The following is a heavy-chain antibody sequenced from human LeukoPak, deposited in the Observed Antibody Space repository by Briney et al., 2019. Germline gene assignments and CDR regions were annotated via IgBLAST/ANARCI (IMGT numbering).Heavy chain of an antibody. CDR2: FDPEDGET. Sequence: GASVKVSCKVSGYTLTELSMHWVRQAPGKGLEWMGGFDPEDGETIYAQKFQGRVTMTEDTSTDTAYMELSSLRSEDTAVYYCATNPGCSSGSCYPYYYYGMDVWGQGTTVTVSS. CDR3: ATNPGCSSGSCYPYYYYGMDV. CDR1: GYTLTELS. J-gene: IGHJ6*02. D-gene: IGHD2-15*01. V-gene: IGHV1-24*01.